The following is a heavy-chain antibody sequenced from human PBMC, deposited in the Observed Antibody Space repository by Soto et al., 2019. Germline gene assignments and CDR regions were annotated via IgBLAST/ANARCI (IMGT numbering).Heavy chain of an antibody. J-gene: IGHJ3*02. CDR2: IYYSGST. CDR3: ARDVVDAFDI. Sequence: PLETLSLTCTVSGGSISSYYWSWIRQPPGKGLEWIGYIYYSGSTNYNPSLKSRVTISVDTSKNQFSLKLSSVTAADTAVYYCARDVVDAFDIWGQGTMVTVSS. V-gene: IGHV4-59*01. CDR1: GGSISSYY.